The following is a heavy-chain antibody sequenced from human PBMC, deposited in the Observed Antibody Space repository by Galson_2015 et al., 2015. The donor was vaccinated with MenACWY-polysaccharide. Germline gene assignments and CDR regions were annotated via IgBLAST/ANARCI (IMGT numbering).Heavy chain of an antibody. CDR3: ARVQWLEPFDY. CDR1: GYTFINYG. V-gene: IGHV1-18*01. J-gene: IGHJ4*02. D-gene: IGHD6-19*01. CDR2: ISAYNGNT. Sequence: QSGAEVKKPGASVKVSCKASGYTFINYGISWVRQAPGQGLEWMGWISAYNGNTKYAQKFQGRVTMTTDTSTSTAYMELRSLRSDDTAVYYCARVQWLEPFDYWGQGTLVTVSS.